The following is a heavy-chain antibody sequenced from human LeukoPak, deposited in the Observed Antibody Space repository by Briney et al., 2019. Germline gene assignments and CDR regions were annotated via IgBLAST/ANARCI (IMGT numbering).Heavy chain of an antibody. CDR3: ARVKGGIAAAGNYFDY. Sequence: GGSLRLSCAASGFTFSSYCMNWVRQAPGKGLEWVANIKQDGSEEYYVDSVKGRFTISRDNAKNSLYLQMNSLRAEDTAVYYCARVKGGIAAAGNYFDYWGQGTLVTVSS. CDR2: IKQDGSEE. CDR1: GFTFSSYC. D-gene: IGHD6-13*01. J-gene: IGHJ4*02. V-gene: IGHV3-7*01.